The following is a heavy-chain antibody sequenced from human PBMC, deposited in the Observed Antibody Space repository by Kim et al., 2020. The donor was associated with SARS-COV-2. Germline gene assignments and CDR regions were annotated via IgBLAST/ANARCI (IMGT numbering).Heavy chain of an antibody. D-gene: IGHD6-19*01. CDR2: ISWDGGST. V-gene: IGHV3-43*01. J-gene: IGHJ4*02. Sequence: GGSLRLSCAASGFTFDDYTMHWVRQVPGKGLEWVCLISWDGGSTFYADSVKGRFTISRDNTKNSLYLQMISLKTEDTALYYCARGNNGWYPISHFDYWGQGTLVTVSS. CDR1: GFTFDDYT. CDR3: ARGNNGWYPISHFDY.